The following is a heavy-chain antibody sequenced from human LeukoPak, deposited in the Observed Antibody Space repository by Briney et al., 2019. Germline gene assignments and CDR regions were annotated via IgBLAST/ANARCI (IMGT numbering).Heavy chain of an antibody. D-gene: IGHD3-3*01. V-gene: IGHV3-53*01. CDR1: GFTFSSYA. J-gene: IGHJ4*02. CDR3: ARDFLEWFGY. CDR2: IYSGGST. Sequence: GGSLRLSCAASGFTFSSYAMNWVRQAPGKGLEWVSVIYSGGSTYYADSVKGRFTISRDNSKNTLYLQMNSLRAEDTAVYYCARDFLEWFGYWGQGTLVTVSS.